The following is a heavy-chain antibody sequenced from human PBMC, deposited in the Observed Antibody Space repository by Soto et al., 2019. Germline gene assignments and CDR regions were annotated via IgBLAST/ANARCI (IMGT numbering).Heavy chain of an antibody. J-gene: IGHJ4*02. V-gene: IGHV1-8*01. Sequence: SVKVSCKASAYTFTRYDINWVRQATGQGLEWMGWMNPNSGNTGYAQKFQGRVTMTRNTSISTAYMELSSLRSEDTAVYYCARADIVVAEYYFDDWGQGTLVTVSS. CDR2: MNPNSGNT. CDR3: ARADIVVAEYYFDD. D-gene: IGHD2-15*01. CDR1: AYTFTRYD.